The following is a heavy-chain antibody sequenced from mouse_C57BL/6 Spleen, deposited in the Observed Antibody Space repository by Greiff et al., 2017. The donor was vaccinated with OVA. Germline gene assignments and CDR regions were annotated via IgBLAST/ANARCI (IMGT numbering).Heavy chain of an antibody. J-gene: IGHJ1*03. CDR1: GYSITSGYY. V-gene: IGHV3-6*01. CDR3: AREEGYWYFDV. CDR2: ISYDGSN. Sequence: EVKLQESGPGLVKPSQSLSLTCSVTGYSITSGYYWNWIRQFPGNKLEWMGYISYDGSNNYNPSLKNRISITRDTSKNQFFLKLNSVTTEDTATYYCAREEGYWYFDVWGTGTTVTVSS.